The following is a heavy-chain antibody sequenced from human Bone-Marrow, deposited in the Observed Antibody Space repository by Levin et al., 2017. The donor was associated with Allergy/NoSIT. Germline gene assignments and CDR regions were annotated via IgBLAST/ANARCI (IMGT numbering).Heavy chain of an antibody. V-gene: IGHV3-48*03. CDR1: GFTFSSYE. Sequence: GGSLRLSCVASGFTFSSYEMNWVRQAPGKGLEWVSFISSRGSTIHYADSVKGRFTISRDNAKNSLYLQMNSLKAEDTAVYYCARDRGESYDILTGYSAAGPVLDPWGQGTLVTVSS. J-gene: IGHJ5*02. D-gene: IGHD3-9*01. CDR2: ISSRGSTI. CDR3: ARDRGESYDILTGYSAAGPVLDP.